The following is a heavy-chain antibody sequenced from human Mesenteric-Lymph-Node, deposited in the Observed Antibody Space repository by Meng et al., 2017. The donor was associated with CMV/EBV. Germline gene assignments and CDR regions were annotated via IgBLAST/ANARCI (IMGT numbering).Heavy chain of an antibody. CDR2: IYGTGIT. CDR1: GVSVTSGAYH. V-gene: IGHV4-61*08. D-gene: IGHD2/OR15-2a*01. CDR3: AKSRSSTPGIVDD. Sequence: VPLQEAGPGLVKPSETLSLTFLGAGVSVTSGAYHWSWIRQSPGKGLEWIGYIYGTGITIYNPSLKSRVTILLETSKNQFSLKLNSVTTADTAVYYCAKSRSSTPGIVDDWGQGTLVTVSS. J-gene: IGHJ4*02.